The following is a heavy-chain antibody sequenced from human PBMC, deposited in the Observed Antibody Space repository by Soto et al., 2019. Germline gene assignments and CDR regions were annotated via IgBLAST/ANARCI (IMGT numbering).Heavy chain of an antibody. J-gene: IGHJ6*02. V-gene: IGHV3-30*18. CDR1: GFTFSSYG. D-gene: IGHD2-2*01. CDR2: ISYDGSNK. CDR3: AKGPAIVLVPAAMNYYYGMAV. Sequence: QVQLVESGGGVVQPGRSLRLSCAASGFTFSSYGMHWVRQAPGKGLEWVAVISYDGSNKYYADSGKGRFTISRDNSKNTLYLQMHSLRAEDTAVYYCAKGPAIVLVPAAMNYYYGMAVWGQGTTVTVSS.